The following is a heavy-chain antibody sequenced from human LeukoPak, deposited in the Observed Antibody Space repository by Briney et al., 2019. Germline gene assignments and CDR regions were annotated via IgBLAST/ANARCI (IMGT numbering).Heavy chain of an antibody. Sequence: ASVTVSCKASGYTFTNYHINWVRQATGQGLEWMGWVNPNNGDSGYAQKFQGRVTITRDTSISTSYMELRSLRSDDTAVYFCARPTSFTAPGYDYWGQETLVTVPS. V-gene: IGHV1-8*03. CDR2: VNPNNGDS. CDR1: GYTFTNYH. D-gene: IGHD6-25*01. CDR3: ARPTSFTAPGYDY. J-gene: IGHJ4*02.